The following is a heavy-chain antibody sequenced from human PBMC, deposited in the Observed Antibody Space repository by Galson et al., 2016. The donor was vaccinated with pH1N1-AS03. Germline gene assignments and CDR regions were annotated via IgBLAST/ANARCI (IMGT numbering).Heavy chain of an antibody. CDR1: GFTFSNYE. Sequence: SLRLSCAASGFTFSNYEMNWVRQAPGKGLEWVSYISNSGTTVHSADSVKGRFTISRDNAKNSLSLQLSSLRPEDTAVYYCARDPTYATSGYYYPHFETWGQGTLVTVSS. CDR2: ISNSGTTV. CDR3: ARDPTYATSGYYYPHFET. D-gene: IGHD3-22*01. J-gene: IGHJ5*02. V-gene: IGHV3-48*03.